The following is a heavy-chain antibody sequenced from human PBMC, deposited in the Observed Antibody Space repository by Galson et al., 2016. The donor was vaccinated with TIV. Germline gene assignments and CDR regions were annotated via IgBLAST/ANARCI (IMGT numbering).Heavy chain of an antibody. V-gene: IGHV1-69*10. Sequence: SVKVSCKASGGIFNNYGISWVRQAPGQGLEWMGGIIAIFGVTNYAQKFQGRVTITRDTSASTAYMELSSLRSEDTAVYYCARGQTGRFLEWLLSEDPQTYFDYWGQGTLVTVSS. D-gene: IGHD3-3*01. CDR2: IIAIFGVT. CDR3: ARGQTGRFLEWLLSEDPQTYFDY. J-gene: IGHJ4*02. CDR1: GGIFNNYG.